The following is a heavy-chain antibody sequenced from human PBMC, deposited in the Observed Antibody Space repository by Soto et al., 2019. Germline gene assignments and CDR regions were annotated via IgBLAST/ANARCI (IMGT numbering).Heavy chain of an antibody. D-gene: IGHD3-3*01. CDR1: GFTFSSYW. CDR2: IKQDGSEK. J-gene: IGHJ4*02. V-gene: IGHV3-7*01. Sequence: GGSLRLSCAASGFTFSSYWMSWVRQAPGKGLEWVANIKQDGSEKYYVDSVKGRFTISRDNAKNSLYLQMNSLRAEDTAVYYCARVHYDFWSGYPRAVGYFDYWGQGTLVTVSS. CDR3: ARVHYDFWSGYPRAVGYFDY.